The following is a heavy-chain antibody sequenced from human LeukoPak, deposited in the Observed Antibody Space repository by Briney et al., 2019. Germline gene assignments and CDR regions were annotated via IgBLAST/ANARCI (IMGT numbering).Heavy chain of an antibody. CDR1: GGSFSGYY. J-gene: IGHJ4*02. CDR2: INHSGST. CDR3: ARMVTYSSFDY. D-gene: IGHD2-21*02. Sequence: PSETLSLTCAVYGGSFSGYYWSWIRQPPGKGLEWIGEINHSGSTNYNPSLKSRVTISVDTSKNQFSLKLSSVTAADTAVYYCARMVTYSSFDYWGQGTLVTVSS. V-gene: IGHV4-34*01.